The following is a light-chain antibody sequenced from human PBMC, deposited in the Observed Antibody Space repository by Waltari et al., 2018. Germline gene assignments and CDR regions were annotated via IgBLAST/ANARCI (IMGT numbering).Light chain of an antibody. CDR3: HQSSSLPWT. CDR1: QSIDSN. Sequence: EIVLTKSPDFQSVTPKEKVTIPCRASQSIDSNLHWYQQKPNQTPKLLIRYASQSISGVPSRFSGSRSGTDFTLTINSLEAEDAATYFCHQSSSLPWTFGQGTKVEIK. J-gene: IGKJ1*01. V-gene: IGKV6-21*02. CDR2: YAS.